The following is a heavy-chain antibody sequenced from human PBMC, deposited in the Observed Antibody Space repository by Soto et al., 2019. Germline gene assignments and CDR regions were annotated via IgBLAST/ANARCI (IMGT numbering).Heavy chain of an antibody. CDR1: GFTFSSYA. J-gene: IGHJ5*02. CDR3: AKVMVKNWFDP. CDR2: ISGSGGST. Sequence: GGSLRLSCAASGFTFSSYAMSWVRQAPGKGLERVSAISGSGGSTYYADSVKGRFTISRDNSKNTLYLQMNSLRADDTAVYYCAKVMVKNWFDPWGQGTLVTVSS. D-gene: IGHD5-18*01. V-gene: IGHV3-23*01.